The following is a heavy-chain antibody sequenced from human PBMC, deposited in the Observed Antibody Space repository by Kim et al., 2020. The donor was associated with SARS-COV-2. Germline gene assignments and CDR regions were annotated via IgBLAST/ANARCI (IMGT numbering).Heavy chain of an antibody. CDR1: GFTFSDHY. CDR3: ARVHLGPPSFKYFDL. Sequence: GGSLRLSCAASGFTFSDHYMDWVRQAPGKGLEWVGRIRNKANSFTTEYGASVKGRFTISRDDSKNSLYLQMNSLKNEDTAVYYCARVHLGPPSFKYFDLWGRGTLVTVSS. J-gene: IGHJ2*01. V-gene: IGHV3-72*01. D-gene: IGHD1-26*01. CDR2: IRNKANSFTT.